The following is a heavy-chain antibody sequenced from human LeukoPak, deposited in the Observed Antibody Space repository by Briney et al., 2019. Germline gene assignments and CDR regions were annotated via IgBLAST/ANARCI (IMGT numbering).Heavy chain of an antibody. V-gene: IGHV4-39*01. D-gene: IGHD3-22*01. J-gene: IGHJ4*02. CDR2: IYYSGST. CDR3: ARGSGYYYGDFDY. CDR1: GGSISSSSYY. Sequence: SETLSLTCTVSGGSISSSSYYWGWIRQPPGKGLEWIGSIYYSGSTYYNPSLKSRVTISVDTSKNQFSLKLSSVTAADTAVYYCARGSGYYYGDFDYWGQGTLVTVSS.